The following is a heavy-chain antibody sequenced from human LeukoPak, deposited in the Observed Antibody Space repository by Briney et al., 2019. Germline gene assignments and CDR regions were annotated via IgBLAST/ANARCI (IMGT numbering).Heavy chain of an antibody. V-gene: IGHV3-23*01. J-gene: IGHJ4*02. CDR3: ANEDDFWSGYPHAFDY. D-gene: IGHD3-3*01. Sequence: GSLRLSCAASGFTFGSYAMSWVRQAPGKGLERVSAISGSGGSTYYADSVKGRFTISRDNSKNTLYLQMNSLRAEDTAVYYCANEDDFWSGYPHAFDYWGQGTLVTVSS. CDR2: ISGSGGST. CDR1: GFTFGSYA.